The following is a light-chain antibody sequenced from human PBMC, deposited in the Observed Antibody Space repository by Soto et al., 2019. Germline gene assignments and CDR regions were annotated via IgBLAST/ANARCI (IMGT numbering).Light chain of an antibody. Sequence: DIRTTQSPSTLSASVGDRVTVTCRASRSISSWVAWYQQKPGKAPKLLIYKASALESGVPSRFSGSGSGTEFTLTISSLQPDDFATYYCQQYNSSPWTFGQGTKVEVK. CDR1: RSISSW. V-gene: IGKV1-5*03. CDR3: QQYNSSPWT. J-gene: IGKJ1*01. CDR2: KAS.